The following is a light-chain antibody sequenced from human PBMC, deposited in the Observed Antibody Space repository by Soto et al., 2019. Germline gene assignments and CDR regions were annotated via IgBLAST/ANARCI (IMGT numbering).Light chain of an antibody. CDR2: GAS. CDR1: QSVSSK. J-gene: IGKJ1*01. CDR3: QQYNNWQT. Sequence: IVMTQSPATLSVSPGERATLSCRASQSVSSKLAWYQQKPGQAPRLLIYGASTRATGIPARFSGSGSGTEFTLTISGLQSEDFGLYYCQQYNNWQTFGQGTKVDIK. V-gene: IGKV3-15*01.